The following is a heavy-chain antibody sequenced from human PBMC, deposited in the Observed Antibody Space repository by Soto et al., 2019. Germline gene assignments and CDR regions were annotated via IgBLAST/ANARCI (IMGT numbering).Heavy chain of an antibody. CDR1: GGSTSSGDYY. V-gene: IGHV4-30-4*01. CDR3: AGGNLYSRALDS. CDR2: IYYSGST. D-gene: IGHD3-16*01. Sequence: SETLSLTCTVSGGSTSSGDYYWSWIRQPPGKGLEWIGYIYYSGSTYYNPTLKSRLTISVDTSKNQFSLKLTSVTAADTAVYFCAGGNLYSRALDSWGQGTLVTVSS. J-gene: IGHJ4*02.